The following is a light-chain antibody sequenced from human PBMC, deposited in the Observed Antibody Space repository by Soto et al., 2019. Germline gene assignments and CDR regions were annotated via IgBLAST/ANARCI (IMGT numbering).Light chain of an antibody. CDR2: GNN. CDR1: SSNIGAGYD. CDR3: SSYTTINNLWV. V-gene: IGLV1-40*01. Sequence: QPVLTQPPSVSGAPGQRVTISCTGSSSNIGAGYDVHWYQQLPGAAPKLLIYGNNIRPSGVPDRFSGSKSGTSASLAITGLQAEDEADYYCSSYTTINNLWVFGGGTKLTVL. J-gene: IGLJ3*02.